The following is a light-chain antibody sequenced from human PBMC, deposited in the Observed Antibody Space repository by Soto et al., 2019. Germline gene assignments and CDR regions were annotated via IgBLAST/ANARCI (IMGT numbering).Light chain of an antibody. V-gene: IGKV3-11*01. CDR3: QQRSNLIT. CDR1: QSFNSIY. CDR2: DAS. J-gene: IGKJ5*01. Sequence: EIVLTQSPGTLSLSPGERATLSCRASQSFNSIYLAWYQQKPGQAPRLLIYDASNRATGIPARFSGSGSGTDFTLTISSLEPEDFAVYYCQQRSNLITFGQGTRLEIK.